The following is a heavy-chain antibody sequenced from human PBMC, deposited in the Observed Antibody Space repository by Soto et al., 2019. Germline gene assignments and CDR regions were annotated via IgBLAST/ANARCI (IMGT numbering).Heavy chain of an antibody. J-gene: IGHJ4*02. CDR2: IRSKAKDYAT. CDR3: AIEGAGFGQ. D-gene: IGHD1-26*01. Sequence: EVQLVESGGGLVQPGGSVKLSCAASGFNFSVSSMHWVRQASGKGLEWVGRIRSKAKDYATAYAEAVKGRFAISRDDLRSTMYLQMSSLRTEVTAMYYCAIEGAGFGQWGQGTLVTVSS. CDR1: GFNFSVSS. V-gene: IGHV3-73*01.